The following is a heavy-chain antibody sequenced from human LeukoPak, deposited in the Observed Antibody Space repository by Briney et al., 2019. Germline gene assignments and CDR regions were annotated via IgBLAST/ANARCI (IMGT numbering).Heavy chain of an antibody. Sequence: PSQTLSLTCTVSGGSISSGSYYWSWIRQPAGKGLEWIGRIYYSGSTYYNPSLKSRVTISVDTSKNQFSLKLSSVTAADTAVYYCARDGYSGNDGLWGQGTLVTVSS. V-gene: IGHV4-61*02. CDR1: GGSISSGSYY. J-gene: IGHJ4*02. D-gene: IGHD5-12*01. CDR2: IYYSGST. CDR3: ARDGYSGNDGL.